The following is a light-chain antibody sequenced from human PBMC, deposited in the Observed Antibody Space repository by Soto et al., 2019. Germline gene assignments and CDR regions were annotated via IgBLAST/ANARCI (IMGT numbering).Light chain of an antibody. Sequence: QSALTQPASVDGSPGQSITISCTGTSSDIGVYNFVSWYPHHPGEAPKLMIIEVTKRPSGISNRFSGSKSGSTASLTISGLQPDDEAYYFCCSYANSNTYVFGTGTKLTVL. J-gene: IGLJ1*01. CDR3: CSYANSNTYV. V-gene: IGLV2-14*01. CDR1: SSDIGVYNF. CDR2: EVT.